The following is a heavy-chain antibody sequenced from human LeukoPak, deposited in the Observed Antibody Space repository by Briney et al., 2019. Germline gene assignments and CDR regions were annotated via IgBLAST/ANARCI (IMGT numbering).Heavy chain of an antibody. V-gene: IGHV4-59*12. D-gene: IGHD6-13*01. CDR1: GGSISSYY. J-gene: IGHJ4*02. CDR3: ARVCSSWYFDY. Sequence: SETLSLTCTVSGGSISSYYWSWIRQPPGKGLEWIGHIYYSGSTNYNPSLKSRVTISVDKSKNQFSLKLSSVTAADTAVYYCARVCSSWYFDYWGQGTLVTVSS. CDR2: IYYSGST.